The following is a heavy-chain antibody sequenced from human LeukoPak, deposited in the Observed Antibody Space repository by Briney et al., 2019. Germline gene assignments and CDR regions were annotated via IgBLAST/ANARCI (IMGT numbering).Heavy chain of an antibody. V-gene: IGHV4-34*01. Sequence: TSETLSLTCAVYGGSFSGYYWSWIRQPPGKGLEWIGEINHSGSTNYNPSLKSRVTISVDTSKNQFSLKLSSVTAADTAVYYCARAIAAAGTEFDYWGQGTLVTVSS. J-gene: IGHJ4*02. D-gene: IGHD6-13*01. CDR3: ARAIAAAGTEFDY. CDR2: INHSGST. CDR1: GGSFSGYY.